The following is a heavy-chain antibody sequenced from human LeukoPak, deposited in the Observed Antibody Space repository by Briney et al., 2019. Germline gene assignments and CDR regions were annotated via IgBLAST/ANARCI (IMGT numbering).Heavy chain of an antibody. CDR2: ISAYNGNT. CDR3: ARDQVSWRYSSGWYGL. V-gene: IGHV1-18*01. J-gene: IGHJ4*02. D-gene: IGHD6-19*01. Sequence: GASVKVSCKASGYTFTSYGISWVRQAPGQGLEWMGWISAYNGNTNYAQKLQGRVTMTTDTSTSTAYMELRSLRSDDTAAYYYARDQVSWRYSSGWYGLWGQGTLVTVSS. CDR1: GYTFTSYG.